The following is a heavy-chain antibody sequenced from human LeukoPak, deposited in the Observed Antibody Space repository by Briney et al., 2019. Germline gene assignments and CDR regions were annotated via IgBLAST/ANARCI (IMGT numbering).Heavy chain of an antibody. V-gene: IGHV4-34*01. CDR1: GESFSGYF. CDR2: INHSGSTS. CDR3: ARKSGYARDY. J-gene: IGHJ4*02. Sequence: SETLSLTCAVHGESFSGYFWNWIRQPPGKGLEWIGEINHSGSTSNHNPSLKSRVTMSVDTSKNQFSLKLSSVTAADTAVYYCARKSGYARDYWGQGNLVTVSS. D-gene: IGHD5-12*01.